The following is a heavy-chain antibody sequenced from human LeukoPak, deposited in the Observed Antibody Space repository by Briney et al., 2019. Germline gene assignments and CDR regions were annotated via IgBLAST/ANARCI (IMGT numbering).Heavy chain of an antibody. V-gene: IGHV3-23*01. D-gene: IGHD5-12*01. J-gene: IGHJ4*02. CDR3: AKSWLRLGGDY. CDR2: ISGSGGAT. CDR1: GFTFSSYA. Sequence: QTGGSLRLSCAASGFTFSSYAMSWGRQAPGKGLEWDSAISGSGGATYYADSVKGRFTISRDNSKNTLYLQMNSLRAEATDVYYCAKSWLRLGGDYWGQGALVTVSS.